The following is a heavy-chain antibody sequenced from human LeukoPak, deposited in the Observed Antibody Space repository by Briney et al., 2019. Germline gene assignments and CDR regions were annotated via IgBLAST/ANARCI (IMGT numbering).Heavy chain of an antibody. CDR2: INHSGST. J-gene: IGHJ6*03. V-gene: IGHV4-34*01. CDR3: ARVLGGIHYYYYYMDV. CDR1: GGSFSGYY. Sequence: PSETLSLTCAVYGGSFSGYYWSWIRQPPGKGLEWIGEINHSGSTNYNPSLKSRVTISVDTSKNQFSLKLSSVTAADTAVYYCARVLGGIHYYYYYMDVWGKGTTVTVSS. D-gene: IGHD1-26*01.